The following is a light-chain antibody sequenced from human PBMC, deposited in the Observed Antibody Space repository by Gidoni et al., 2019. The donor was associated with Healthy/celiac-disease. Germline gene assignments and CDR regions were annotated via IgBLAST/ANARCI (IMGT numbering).Light chain of an antibody. J-gene: IGLJ2*01. V-gene: IGLV2-14*01. Sequence: QSALTQPASLSRSPAQSITISCTGTISDVGGYNYVSWYQHHPGKAPKLLIYEVSNRPSGVSNRFSGSKSGNTASLTISGLQAEDEADYYCSSYTSSSTHVVFGGGTKLTVL. CDR3: SSYTSSSTHVV. CDR2: EVS. CDR1: ISDVGGYNY.